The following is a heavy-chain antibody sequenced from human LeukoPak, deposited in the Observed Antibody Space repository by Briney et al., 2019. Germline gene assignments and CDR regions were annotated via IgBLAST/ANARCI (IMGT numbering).Heavy chain of an antibody. Sequence: GGSLRLSCGASGFSFSSFAMSWVRQAPGKGLEWVSGISGSGSSTYYADSVKGRFTISRDNSKNTLFLQMNSLRDEYTALYYCANPSRGGYYRALDYWGQGTLVTVSS. CDR2: ISGSGSST. J-gene: IGHJ4*02. D-gene: IGHD3-3*01. V-gene: IGHV3-23*01. CDR1: GFSFSSFA. CDR3: ANPSRGGYYRALDY.